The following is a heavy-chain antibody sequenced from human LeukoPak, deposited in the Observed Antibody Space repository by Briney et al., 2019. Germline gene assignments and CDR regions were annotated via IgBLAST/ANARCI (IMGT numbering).Heavy chain of an antibody. CDR1: GFIFSDYF. D-gene: IGHD2-2*01. V-gene: IGHV3-30*18. CDR3: AKSRYCSSTSCPFVNYYYYGMDV. Sequence: GGSLRLSCAASGFIFSDYFMHWVRQAPGKGLEWVAVISYDGSNKYYADSVKGRFTISRDNSKNTLYLQMNSLRAEDTAVYYCAKSRYCSSTSCPFVNYYYYGMDVWGQGTTVTVSS. CDR2: ISYDGSNK. J-gene: IGHJ6*02.